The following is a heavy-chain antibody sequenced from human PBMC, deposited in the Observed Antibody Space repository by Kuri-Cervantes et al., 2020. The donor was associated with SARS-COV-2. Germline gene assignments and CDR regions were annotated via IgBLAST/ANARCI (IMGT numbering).Heavy chain of an antibody. J-gene: IGHJ1*01. CDR2: IYSGGST. Sequence: GESLKISCAASGFTVSSNYMSWVRQAPGKGLEWVSVIYSGGSTYYADSVKGRFTISRGNSKNTLYLQMNSLRAEDTAVYYCAKSRLTTYFGPAEYFQHWGQGTLVTVSS. CDR1: GFTVSSNY. V-gene: IGHV3-53*01. D-gene: IGHD3-9*01. CDR3: AKSRLTTYFGPAEYFQH.